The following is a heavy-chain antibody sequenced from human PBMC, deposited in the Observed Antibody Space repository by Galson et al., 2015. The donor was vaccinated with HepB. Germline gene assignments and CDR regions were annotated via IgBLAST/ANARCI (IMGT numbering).Heavy chain of an antibody. CDR3: ARHNWKRNYYYYYGMDV. V-gene: IGHV3-7*03. Sequence: SLRLSCAASGFTLSNYWMSWVRQAPGKGLEWVANINQDGSEKYYVDSVKGRFTISRDNARNSLFLQMNSLRAEDTAVYYCARHNWKRNYYYYYGMDVWGQGTTVTVS. J-gene: IGHJ6*02. CDR2: INQDGSEK. CDR1: GFTLSNYW. D-gene: IGHD1-1*01.